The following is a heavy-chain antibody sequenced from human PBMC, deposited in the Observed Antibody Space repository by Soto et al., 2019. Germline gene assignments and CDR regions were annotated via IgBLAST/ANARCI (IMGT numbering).Heavy chain of an antibody. Sequence: PSETLSLTCTVSGYSISNSNYYWGWIRQPPGKGLEWIANIYYSGITYCNPSLKSRVTISVDTSKNQFSLKLSSVTAADTAVYYCAREGTTVDSYYYHGMDVWGQGTTVTVSS. J-gene: IGHJ6*02. V-gene: IGHV4-39*07. D-gene: IGHD1-1*01. CDR3: AREGTTVDSYYYHGMDV. CDR1: GYSISNSNYY. CDR2: IYYSGIT.